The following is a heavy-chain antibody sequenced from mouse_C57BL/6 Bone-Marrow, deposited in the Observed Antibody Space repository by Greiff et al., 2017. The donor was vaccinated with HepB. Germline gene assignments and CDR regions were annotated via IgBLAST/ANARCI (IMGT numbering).Heavy chain of an antibody. CDR3: ARSKDDYDNFAY. D-gene: IGHD2-4*01. V-gene: IGHV1-59*01. Sequence: QVQLQQPGAELVRPGTSVKLSCKASGYTFTSYWMHWVKQRPGQGLEWIGVIEPSDSYTNYNQKFKGKATLTVDTSSSTAYMQLSSLTSEDSAVYYCARSKDDYDNFAYWGQGTTLTVSS. CDR2: IEPSDSYT. J-gene: IGHJ2*01. CDR1: GYTFTSYW.